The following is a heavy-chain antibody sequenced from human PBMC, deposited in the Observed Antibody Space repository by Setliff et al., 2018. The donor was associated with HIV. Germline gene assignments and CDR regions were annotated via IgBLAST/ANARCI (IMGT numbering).Heavy chain of an antibody. Sequence: PSETLSLTCTVSGGSIRSNYWSWIRQSPGKGLEWIGEISHSGSTNYNPSLRSRVTISVDTSSNQFSLKLSSVTAADTAVYYCARSYNGVPWTWGQGMLVTVSS. CDR1: GGSIRSNY. CDR3: ARSYNGVPWT. J-gene: IGHJ5*02. CDR2: ISHSGST. D-gene: IGHD2-8*01. V-gene: IGHV4-34*01.